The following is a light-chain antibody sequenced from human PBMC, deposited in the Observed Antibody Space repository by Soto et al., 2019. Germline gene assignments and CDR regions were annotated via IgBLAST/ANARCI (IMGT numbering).Light chain of an antibody. CDR1: QGVSSY. CDR3: QQRSNRSSDA. Sequence: DIVLPQSPASLSLSPGERATLSCRASQGVSSYLAWYQQKPGQTPRLVIYDASNRATGIPARFSGSGSGTDFTLTISSREPEDFAVNYCQQRSNRSSDAFGRGTKVDI. J-gene: IGKJ1*01. CDR2: DAS. V-gene: IGKV3-11*01.